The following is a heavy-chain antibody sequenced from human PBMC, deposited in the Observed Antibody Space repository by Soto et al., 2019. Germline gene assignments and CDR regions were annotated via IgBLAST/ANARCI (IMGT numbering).Heavy chain of an antibody. CDR2: ISSSGSTI. V-gene: IGHV3-48*03. Sequence: GESLKISCAASGFTFSSYEMNWVRQAPGKGLEWVSYISSSGSTIYYADSVKGRFTISRDNAKNSLYLQMNSLRAEDTAVYYCARGLKLRFLEWSPLYYWGQGTLVTVSS. CDR3: ARGLKLRFLEWSPLYY. J-gene: IGHJ4*02. D-gene: IGHD3-3*01. CDR1: GFTFSSYE.